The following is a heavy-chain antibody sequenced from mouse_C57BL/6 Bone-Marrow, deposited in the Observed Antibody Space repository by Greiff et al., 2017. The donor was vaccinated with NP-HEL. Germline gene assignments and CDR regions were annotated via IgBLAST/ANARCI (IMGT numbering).Heavy chain of an antibody. J-gene: IGHJ2*01. CDR1: GFSLSTFCMG. Sequence: QVTLNVSGPGILQPSPTLSLSCSFSGFSLSTFCMGVGWLRQPSGHGLEWLAHLWWGDDKYYNPALKSRPPISKDTSKNQVFLKIANVDTAETATYYCARQSPVNTTVVNFDYWGQGTTLTVSS. V-gene: IGHV8-8*01. CDR3: ARQSPVNTTVVNFDY. D-gene: IGHD1-1*01. CDR2: LWWGDDK.